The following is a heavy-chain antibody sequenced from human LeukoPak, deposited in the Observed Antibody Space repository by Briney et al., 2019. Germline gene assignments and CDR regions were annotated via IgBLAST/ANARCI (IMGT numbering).Heavy chain of an antibody. Sequence: GGSLRLSCAASGFTFSNAWMSWVRQAPGKGLEWVSAISGSGGSTYYADSVKGRFTISRDNSKNTLYLQMNSLRAEDTAVYYCAKDIVVVPAAMIRYYYYGMDVWGQGTTVTVSS. D-gene: IGHD2-2*01. CDR2: ISGSGGST. CDR3: AKDIVVVPAAMIRYYYYGMDV. V-gene: IGHV3-23*01. CDR1: GFTFSNAW. J-gene: IGHJ6*02.